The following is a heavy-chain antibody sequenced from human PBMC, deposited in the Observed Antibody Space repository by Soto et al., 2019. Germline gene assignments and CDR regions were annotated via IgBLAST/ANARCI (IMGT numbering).Heavy chain of an antibody. D-gene: IGHD2-2*02. CDR3: AREGRGKKAGYNGLVSLGY. CDR2: IIPIFNST. V-gene: IGHV1-69*06. J-gene: IGHJ4*02. Sequence: QVQLVQSGAEVKTPGSSLKVSCKVSGSRFSNYVISWVRQAPGHGLEWLGRIIPIFNSTKYAQSFQGRVPITADKSTITASLELSSLRSDDTAVYYCAREGRGKKAGYNGLVSLGYWGQGTLVTVSS. CDR1: GSRFSNYV.